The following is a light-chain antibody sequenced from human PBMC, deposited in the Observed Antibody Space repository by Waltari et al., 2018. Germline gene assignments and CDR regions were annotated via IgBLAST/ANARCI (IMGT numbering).Light chain of an antibody. CDR1: SSDIGRTS. V-gene: IGLV1-47*01. CDR3: ATWDDRLSFWV. CDR2: KSS. Sequence: QSVLTQAPSASGTPGQRVTLSCPGSSSDIGRTSVSWYQQFPGPAPRLLIYKSSQRPSGVPDRFSGSKSGTSASLAISGLRSEDEADYYCATWDDRLSFWVFGEGTSLTVL. J-gene: IGLJ3*02.